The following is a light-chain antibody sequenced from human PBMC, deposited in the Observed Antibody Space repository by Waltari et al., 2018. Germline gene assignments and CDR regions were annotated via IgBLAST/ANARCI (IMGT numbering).Light chain of an antibody. CDR2: EVN. J-gene: IGLJ2*01. CDR3: CSYGGVNTLGVL. CDR1: SADVGGYNL. Sequence: QSALPQPASVSGSPGQSITITCTGSSADVGGYNLVSWYQHHPGQAPRLLIYEVNERPSGIPSRFSGSKSGNTASLTISGLQIEDEADYYCCSYGGVNTLGVLFGGGSKLTV. V-gene: IGLV2-23*02.